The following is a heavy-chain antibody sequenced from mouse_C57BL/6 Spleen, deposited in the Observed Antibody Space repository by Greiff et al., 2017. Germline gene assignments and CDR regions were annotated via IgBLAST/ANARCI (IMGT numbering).Heavy chain of an antibody. J-gene: IGHJ2*01. CDR1: GYTFTSYW. V-gene: IGHV1-61*01. CDR2: IYPSDSET. CDR3: ARRSPDY. Sequence: QVHVKQPGAELVRPGSSVKLSCKASGYTFTSYWMDWVKQRPGQGLEWIGNIYPSDSETHYNQKFKDKATLTVDKSSSTAYMQLSSLTSEDSAVYYCARRSPDYWGQGTTLTVSS.